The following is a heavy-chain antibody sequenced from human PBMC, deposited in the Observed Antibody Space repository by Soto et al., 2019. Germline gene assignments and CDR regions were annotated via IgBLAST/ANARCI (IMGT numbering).Heavy chain of an antibody. D-gene: IGHD6-19*01. CDR3: ARDPTRGSRCPFDY. Sequence: GGSVRLSCAASGFSFSSYGMPWVRQAPGKGLEWVAVIWYDGSNKYYADSVKGRFTISRDNYKNTLYLQMNSLRAEDTAVYYCARDPTRGSRCPFDYRAKRALVTGSA. CDR2: IWYDGSNK. V-gene: IGHV3-33*01. CDR1: GFSFSSYG. J-gene: IGHJ4*02.